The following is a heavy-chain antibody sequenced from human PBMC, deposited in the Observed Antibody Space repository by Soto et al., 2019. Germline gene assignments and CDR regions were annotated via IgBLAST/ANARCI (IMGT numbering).Heavy chain of an antibody. D-gene: IGHD6-13*01. CDR1: GGSFSGYY. V-gene: IGHV4-34*01. CDR3: ARGRGAAADYHFDY. Sequence: QVQLQQWGAGLLKPSETLSLTCAVYGGSFSGYYWSWIRQPPGKGMEWIGEINHSGSTNNNPYLKSRVTISVDTSKNQFSLKLSSVTAADTAVYYCARGRGAAADYHFDYWGQGALVTGSS. CDR2: INHSGST. J-gene: IGHJ4*02.